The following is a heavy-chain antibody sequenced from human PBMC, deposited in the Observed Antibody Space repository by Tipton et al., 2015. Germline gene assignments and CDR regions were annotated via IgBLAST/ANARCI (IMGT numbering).Heavy chain of an antibody. J-gene: IGHJ4*02. CDR3: ARARGRHGGLFDS. CDR1: GGSFSDYY. CDR2: IYYSGST. V-gene: IGHV4-59*07. D-gene: IGHD4-23*01. Sequence: TLSLTCTVSGGSFSDYYWSWIRQSPGEGLEWIGCIYYSGSTNYNPALKSRVTISVDTSKNQFSLTLNSVAAADTAVYYCARARGRHGGLFDSWGQGTLVTVSS.